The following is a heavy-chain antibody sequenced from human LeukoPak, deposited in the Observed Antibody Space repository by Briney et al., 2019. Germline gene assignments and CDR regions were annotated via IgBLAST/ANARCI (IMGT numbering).Heavy chain of an antibody. J-gene: IGHJ4*02. V-gene: IGHV3-11*01. D-gene: IGHD6-13*01. CDR1: GFTFSDYY. Sequence: GGSLRLSCAASGFTFSDYYMSWIRQAPGKGLEWVSYISSSGSTIYYADSVKGRFTISRDNAKNSLYLQMNSLRAEDTAVCYSQFSSSWYRGYYFDYWGQGTLVTVSS. CDR3: QFSSSWYRGYYFDY. CDR2: ISSSGSTI.